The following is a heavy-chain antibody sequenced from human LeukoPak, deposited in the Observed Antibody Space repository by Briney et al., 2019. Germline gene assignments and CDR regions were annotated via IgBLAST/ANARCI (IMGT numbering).Heavy chain of an antibody. J-gene: IGHJ4*02. CDR3: ARGGRGSAYSSSWYRVGYYFDY. V-gene: IGHV3-48*03. CDR2: ISSSGSTI. Sequence: GGSLRLSCAASGFTFSSYEMNWVRQAPGKGLEWVSYISSSGSTIYYADSVKGRFTISRDNAKNSLYLQMNSLRAEDMAVYYCARGGRGSAYSSSWYRVGYYFDYWGQGTLVTVSS. D-gene: IGHD6-13*01. CDR1: GFTFSSYE.